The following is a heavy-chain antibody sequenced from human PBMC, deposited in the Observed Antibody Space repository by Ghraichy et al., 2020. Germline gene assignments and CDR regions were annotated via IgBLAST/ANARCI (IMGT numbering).Heavy chain of an antibody. V-gene: IGHV3-21*01. Sequence: GSLRLSCEASGFTFSSYGMNWVRQAPGKGLEWVSSISSSDNYIYYADSVKGRFTISRDNARKSLYLQMNSLRVEDTAVYFCVRDREGYSSGWYVFEYWGQGSLVTVST. J-gene: IGHJ4*02. CDR3: VRDREGYSSGWYVFEY. CDR2: ISSSDNYI. CDR1: GFTFSSYG. D-gene: IGHD6-19*01.